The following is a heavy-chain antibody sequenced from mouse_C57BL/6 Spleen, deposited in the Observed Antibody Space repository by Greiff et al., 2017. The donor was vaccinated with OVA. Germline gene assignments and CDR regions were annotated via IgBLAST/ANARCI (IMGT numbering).Heavy chain of an antibody. Sequence: QVQLKQSGAELVKPGASVKISCKASGYAFSSYWMNWVKQRPGKGLEWIGQIYPGDGDTNYNGKFKGKATLTADKSSSTAYMQLSSLTSEDSAVYFCARSLYDYAWFAYWGQGTLVTVSA. J-gene: IGHJ3*01. CDR1: GYAFSSYW. CDR2: IYPGDGDT. D-gene: IGHD2-4*01. V-gene: IGHV1-80*01. CDR3: ARSLYDYAWFAY.